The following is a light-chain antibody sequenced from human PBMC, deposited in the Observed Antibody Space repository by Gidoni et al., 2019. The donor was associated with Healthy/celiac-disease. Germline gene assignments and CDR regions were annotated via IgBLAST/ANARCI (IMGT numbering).Light chain of an antibody. Sequence: DIQMTQSPSSLSASGGDRVTITCRASQGISNSVAWYQQKPGKAPKLLLYAASRLESGVPSRFSGSGAGTDYTLTISSLQPEYFATYYCQQYYSTPPTCXGXTKVEIK. V-gene: IGKV1-NL1*01. J-gene: IGKJ4*01. CDR3: QQYYSTPPT. CDR1: QGISNS. CDR2: AAS.